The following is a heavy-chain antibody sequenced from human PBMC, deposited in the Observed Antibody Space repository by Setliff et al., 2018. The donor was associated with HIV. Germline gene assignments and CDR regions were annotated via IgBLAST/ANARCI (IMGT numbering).Heavy chain of an antibody. J-gene: IGHJ4*02. V-gene: IGHV1-69*06. Sequence: EASVKVSCKASGGTFSTYSMNWVRQAPGQGLEWMGGIIPFFRTTNYAQKFQGRVTVTADISTATAYIELSSLTSQDTAVYYCARDKGIREAASLDYWGQGSLVTVSS. D-gene: IGHD6-13*01. CDR3: ARDKGIREAASLDY. CDR2: IIPFFRTT. CDR1: GGTFSTYS.